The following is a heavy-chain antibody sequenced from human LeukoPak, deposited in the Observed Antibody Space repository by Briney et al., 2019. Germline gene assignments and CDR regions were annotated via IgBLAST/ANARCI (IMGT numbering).Heavy chain of an antibody. Sequence: SETLSLTCGVSGGSITTTNYWSWVRQPPGQGLEWIGEISLSGHTNYNPSLKSRVTISVDTSKNQFSLKLSSVTAADTAVYYCARDYYGSGSYYPFDYWGQGTLVTVSS. D-gene: IGHD3-10*01. V-gene: IGHV4-4*02. CDR3: ARDYYGSGSYYPFDY. J-gene: IGHJ4*02. CDR2: ISLSGHT. CDR1: GGSITTTNY.